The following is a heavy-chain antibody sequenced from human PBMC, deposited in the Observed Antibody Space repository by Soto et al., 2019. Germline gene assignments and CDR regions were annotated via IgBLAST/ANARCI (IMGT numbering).Heavy chain of an antibody. D-gene: IGHD3-10*01. J-gene: IGHJ6*02. V-gene: IGHV4-59*01. CDR2: IYYSGST. Sequence: SETLSLTCTVSGGSISSYYWSWIRQPPGKGLEWIGYIYYSGSTNYNPSLKSRVTISVDTSKNQFSLKLSSVTAADTAVYYFARGIGTIVRGVIISYYYYGTDVWGQGATVTVSS. CDR1: GGSISSYY. CDR3: ARGIGTIVRGVIISYYYYGTDV.